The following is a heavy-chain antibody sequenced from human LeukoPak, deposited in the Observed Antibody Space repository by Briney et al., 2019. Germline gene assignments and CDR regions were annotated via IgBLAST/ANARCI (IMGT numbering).Heavy chain of an antibody. Sequence: GGSLRLSCAASGFTVSNSFMSWIRQAPGKGLEWVSVIYSDGTSYYADSVKARFSISRDNSKSSLYLQMNSLRVEDMAMYYCTKTGGPWDWGQGTLVTVSS. CDR1: GFTVSNSF. CDR2: IYSDGTS. V-gene: IGHV3-53*01. J-gene: IGHJ4*02. D-gene: IGHD7-27*01. CDR3: TKTGGPWD.